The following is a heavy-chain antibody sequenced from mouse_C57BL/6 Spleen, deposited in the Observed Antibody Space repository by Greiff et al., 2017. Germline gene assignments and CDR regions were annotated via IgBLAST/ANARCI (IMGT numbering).Heavy chain of an antibody. D-gene: IGHD1-1*01. CDR1: GFTFSDYY. V-gene: IGHV5-16*01. CDR3: ARDWGYYGSSRYWYFDV. Sequence: EVHLVESEGGLVQPGSSMKLSCTASGFTFSDYYMAWVRQVPEKGLEWVANINYDGSSTYYLDSLKSRFIISRDNAKNILYLQMSSLKSEDTATYYCARDWGYYGSSRYWYFDVWGTGTTVTVSS. J-gene: IGHJ1*03. CDR2: INYDGSST.